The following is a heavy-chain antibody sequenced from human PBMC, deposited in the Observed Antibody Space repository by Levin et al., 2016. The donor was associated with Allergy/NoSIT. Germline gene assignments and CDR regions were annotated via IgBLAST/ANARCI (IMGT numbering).Heavy chain of an antibody. CDR3: ANPGGFGELRPFTGMDV. J-gene: IGHJ6*02. Sequence: VRQAPGKGLEWVARISDDGSKKYYADSVKGRFTISRDNSRNTVYLQMNSLRPEDTAVYYCANPGGFGELRPFTGMDVWGQGTTVTVSS. D-gene: IGHD3-10*01. CDR2: ISDDGSKK. V-gene: IGHV3-30*18.